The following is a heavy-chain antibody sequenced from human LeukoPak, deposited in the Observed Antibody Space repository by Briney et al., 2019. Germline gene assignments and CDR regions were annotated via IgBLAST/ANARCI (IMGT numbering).Heavy chain of an antibody. D-gene: IGHD6-13*01. V-gene: IGHV3-73*01. J-gene: IGHJ4*02. Sequence: GGSLRLSCAASGFTFSGSAMHWVRQASGKGLEWVGRIRSKANSYATAYAASVKGRFTISRDDSKNTAYLQMNSLKTEDTAVYYCTRGIAAAGTSLLFDYWGQGTLVTVSS. CDR1: GFTFSGSA. CDR2: IRSKANSYAT. CDR3: TRGIAAAGTSLLFDY.